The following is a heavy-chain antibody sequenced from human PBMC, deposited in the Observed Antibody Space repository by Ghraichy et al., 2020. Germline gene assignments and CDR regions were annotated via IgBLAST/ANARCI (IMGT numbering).Heavy chain of an antibody. Sequence: ASVKVSCKASRYTFTAYFIHWVRQAPGQGLEWLGWMNPYTGDTIYAQNFHDRVTMSRDMSISTAYMELSSLRSADTAVYYCARGGPLVTTPLDYWGQGTPVTVSS. CDR1: RYTFTAYF. D-gene: IGHD4-17*01. CDR3: ARGGPLVTTPLDY. CDR2: MNPYTGDT. J-gene: IGHJ4*02. V-gene: IGHV1-2*02.